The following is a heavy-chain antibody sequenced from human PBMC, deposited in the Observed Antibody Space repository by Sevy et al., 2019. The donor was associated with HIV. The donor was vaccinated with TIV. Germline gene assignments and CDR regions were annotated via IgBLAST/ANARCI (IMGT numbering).Heavy chain of an antibody. Sequence: GGSLRLSCAASGFTVSSNYMSWVRQAPGKGLEWVSVIYSGGSTYYEDSVKGRFTIYRDNSKNTLYLQLNNLRAEDTAVYYCTKYSYGYFDYWGQGTLVTVSS. CDR3: TKYSYGYFDY. CDR1: GFTVSSNY. D-gene: IGHD5-18*01. J-gene: IGHJ4*02. V-gene: IGHV3-66*02. CDR2: IYSGGST.